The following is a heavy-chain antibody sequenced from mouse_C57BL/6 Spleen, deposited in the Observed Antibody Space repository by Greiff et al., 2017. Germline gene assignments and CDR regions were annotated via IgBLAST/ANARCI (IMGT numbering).Heavy chain of an antibody. Sequence: QVQLKQSGAELVKPGASVKISCKASGYAFSSYWMNWVKQRPGKGLEWIGQIYPGDGDTNYNGKFKGKATLTADKSSSTAYMQLSSLTSEDSAVYVCASYYYGSSYYCDDWGQGTTLTVSS. CDR2: IYPGDGDT. D-gene: IGHD1-1*01. J-gene: IGHJ2*01. V-gene: IGHV1-80*01. CDR3: ASYYYGSSYYCDD. CDR1: GYAFSSYW.